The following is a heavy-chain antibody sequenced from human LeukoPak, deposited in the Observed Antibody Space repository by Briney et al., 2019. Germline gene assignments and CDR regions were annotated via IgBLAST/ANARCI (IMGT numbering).Heavy chain of an antibody. CDR3: AKTMVRGVLIDY. CDR2: IGPSGVTT. Sequence: GGSLRLSCAASGFIFSNYGMNWVRQAPGKGLEWVSGIGPSGVTTYYADSVMGRFTISRDNSKNTLYLQLNSLSADDTAVYYCAKTMVRGVLIDYWGQGTLVTVSS. V-gene: IGHV3-23*01. J-gene: IGHJ4*02. CDR1: GFIFSNYG. D-gene: IGHD3-10*01.